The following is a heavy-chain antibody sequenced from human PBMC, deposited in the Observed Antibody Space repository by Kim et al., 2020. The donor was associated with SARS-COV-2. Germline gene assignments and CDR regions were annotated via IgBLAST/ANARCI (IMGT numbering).Heavy chain of an antibody. Sequence: ASVKVSCKASGYTFTGYYMHWVRQAPGQGLEWMGRINPNSGGTNYAQKFQGRVTMTRDTSISTAYMELSRLRSDDTAVYYCARAKKLPRAVAGRGDAFVIWGQGTMVTVSS. CDR1: GYTFTGYY. V-gene: IGHV1-2*06. J-gene: IGHJ3*02. CDR2: INPNSGGT. CDR3: ARAKKLPRAVAGRGDAFVI. D-gene: IGHD6-19*01.